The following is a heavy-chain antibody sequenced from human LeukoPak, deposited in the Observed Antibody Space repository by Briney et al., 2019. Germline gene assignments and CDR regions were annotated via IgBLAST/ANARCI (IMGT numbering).Heavy chain of an antibody. J-gene: IGHJ5*02. CDR3: ARDYERIIMVRGVPLSPQTVFDP. CDR2: INPNSGGT. CDR1: GYTFTDYY. V-gene: IGHV1-2*02. D-gene: IGHD3-10*01. Sequence: ASVKVSCKASGYTFTDYYIHWVRQAPGQGPEWMGWINPNSGGTNYAQNLQGRVTMTRDTSISTAYMELSRLRSDDTAVYYCARDYERIIMVRGVPLSPQTVFDPWGQGTLVTVSS.